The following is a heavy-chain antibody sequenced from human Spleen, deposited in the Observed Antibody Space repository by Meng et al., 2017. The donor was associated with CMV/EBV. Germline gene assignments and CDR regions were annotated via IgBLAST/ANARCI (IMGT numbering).Heavy chain of an antibody. CDR2: ISISGIPL. J-gene: IGHJ4*02. CDR1: GFTFITYY. V-gene: IGHV3-11*04. CDR3: ARGGVVPAAIGY. D-gene: IGHD2-2*01. Sequence: SCAASGFTFITYYMSWIRQAPGKGLEWVSYISISGIPLYYADSVKGRFTISRDNAKNSLYLQMNSLRAEDTAVYYCARGGVVPAAIGYWGQGTLVTVSS.